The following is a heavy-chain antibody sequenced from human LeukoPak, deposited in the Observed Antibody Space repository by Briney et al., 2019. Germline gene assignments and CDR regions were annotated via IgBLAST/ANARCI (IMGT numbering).Heavy chain of an antibody. V-gene: IGHV3-11*04. J-gene: IGHJ4*02. CDR2: ISSSGSTI. D-gene: IGHD6-13*01. CDR1: GFTFSDYY. CDR3: AREAPRIAADHFD. Sequence: PGGSLRLSCAASGFTFSDYYMSWIRQAPGKGLEWVSYISSSGSTIYYADSVKGRFTISRDNAKNSLYLQMNSLRAEDTAVYYCAREAPRIAADHFDWGQGTLVTVSS.